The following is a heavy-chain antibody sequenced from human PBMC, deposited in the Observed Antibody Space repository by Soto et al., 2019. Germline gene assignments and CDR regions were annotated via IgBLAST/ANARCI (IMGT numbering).Heavy chain of an antibody. CDR3: ARPPAYSDGYYYYGMDV. J-gene: IGHJ6*02. CDR1: GGTFSSYA. V-gene: IGHV1-69*12. CDR2: IIPIFGTA. Sequence: QVQLVQSGAEVKKPGSSVQVSCKASGGTFSSYAISWVRHSPGQGVEWMGGIIPIFGTANYAQKFQGRVTITADESTSTAYMELSSLRSEDTAVYYCARPPAYSDGYYYYGMDVWGQGTTVTVSS. D-gene: IGHD6-13*01.